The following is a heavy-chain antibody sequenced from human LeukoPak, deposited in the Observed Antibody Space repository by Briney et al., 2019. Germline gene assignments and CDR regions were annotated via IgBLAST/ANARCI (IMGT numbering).Heavy chain of an antibody. Sequence: SETLSLTCTVSGGSISSYYWSWIRQPPGKGLEWVGEINHSGSTNYNPSLKSRVTISVDTSKNQFSLKLSSVTAADTAVYYCARHPRSGWYRRTENSFDYWGQGTLVTVSS. CDR2: INHSGST. CDR3: ARHPRSGWYRRTENSFDY. CDR1: GGSISSYY. D-gene: IGHD6-19*01. J-gene: IGHJ4*02. V-gene: IGHV4-34*01.